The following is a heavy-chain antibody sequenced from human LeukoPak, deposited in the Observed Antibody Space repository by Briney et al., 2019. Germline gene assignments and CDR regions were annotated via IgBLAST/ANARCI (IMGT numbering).Heavy chain of an antibody. J-gene: IGHJ4*02. D-gene: IGHD3-10*01. CDR3: AKGPSGRPTYYFDY. CDR2: IYSGGTT. CDR1: EFTVSTNY. Sequence: PGGSLRLSCAASEFTVSTNYMSWVRQAPGKGLEWVSIIYSGGTTYYADSVKGRFTISRDNSKNTLYLQMNSLRAEDTAVYYCAKGPSGRPTYYFDYWGQGTLVTVSS. V-gene: IGHV3-53*01.